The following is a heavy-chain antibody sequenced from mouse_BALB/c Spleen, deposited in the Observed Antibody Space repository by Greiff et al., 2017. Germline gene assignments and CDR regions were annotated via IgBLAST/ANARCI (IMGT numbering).Heavy chain of an antibody. V-gene: IGHV1-12*01. CDR3: ARDGSSHYYAMDY. J-gene: IGHJ4*01. CDR2: LYPGNGDT. CDR1: GYTFTSYN. Sequence: QVQLQQPGAELVKPGASVKMSCKASGYTFTSYNMHWVKQTPGQGLEWIGALYPGNGDTSYNQKFKGKATLTADKSSSTAYMQLSSLTSEDSAVYYCARDGSSHYYAMDYWGQGTSVTVSS. D-gene: IGHD1-1*01.